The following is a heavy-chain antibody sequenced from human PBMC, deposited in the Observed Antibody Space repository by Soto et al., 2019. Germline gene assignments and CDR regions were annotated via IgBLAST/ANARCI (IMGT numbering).Heavy chain of an antibody. D-gene: IGHD2-15*01. Sequence: EVQLLESGGGLVQPGGSLRLSCAASGFTFSSYAMSWVRQAPGKGLEWVSAISGSGGSTYYADSVKGRFTISRDNSKNTLYLQMNSLRAEDTAVYYCAKFLLYCSGGSCYSGPFWYWGQGTLVTVSS. CDR2: ISGSGGST. J-gene: IGHJ4*02. CDR3: AKFLLYCSGGSCYSGPFWY. V-gene: IGHV3-23*01. CDR1: GFTFSSYA.